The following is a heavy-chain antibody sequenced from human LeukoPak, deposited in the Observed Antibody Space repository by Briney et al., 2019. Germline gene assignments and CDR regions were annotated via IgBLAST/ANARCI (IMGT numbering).Heavy chain of an antibody. V-gene: IGHV3-23*01. CDR1: GFTFSTYA. Sequence: GGPLRLSCAASGFTFSTYAVNWVRPAPGKGLEWVSTISGSGDSPYYAASVKGQFTISRDNSKDTLYLQMSSVRVDDTAVYYCARDRGRYYDSRGFYWGYYFDSWGQGILVTVST. D-gene: IGHD3-22*01. CDR2: ISGSGDSP. CDR3: ARDRGRYYDSRGFYWGYYFDS. J-gene: IGHJ4*02.